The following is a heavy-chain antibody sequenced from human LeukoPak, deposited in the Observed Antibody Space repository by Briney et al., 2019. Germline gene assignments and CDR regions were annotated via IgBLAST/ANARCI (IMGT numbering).Heavy chain of an antibody. CDR1: GGTFSSYT. CDR2: IIPILGIA. J-gene: IGHJ4*02. D-gene: IGHD3-10*01. Sequence: SVKVSCKASGGTFSSYTISWVRQAPGQGLEWMGRIIPILGIANYAQKFQGRVTITADKSTSTAYMELSSLRSEDTAVYYCARDLGTMVRGDYERDFDYWGQGTLVTVSS. V-gene: IGHV1-69*04. CDR3: ARDLGTMVRGDYERDFDY.